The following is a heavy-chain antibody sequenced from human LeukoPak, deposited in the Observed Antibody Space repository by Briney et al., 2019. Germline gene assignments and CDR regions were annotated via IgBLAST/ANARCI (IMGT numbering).Heavy chain of an antibody. J-gene: IGHJ4*02. V-gene: IGHV3-23*01. D-gene: IGHD4-11*01. CDR3: AKDDSMTLDHFDY. Sequence: GGSLRLSCVASAFTFKNCAMSWVRQAPGKGLECVSGINYSGGHKYYADSVKGRFTISRDSSKNTLSLQMNSLTTEDTAVYYCAKDDSMTLDHFDYWGQGALVTVSS. CDR2: INYSGGHK. CDR1: AFTFKNCA.